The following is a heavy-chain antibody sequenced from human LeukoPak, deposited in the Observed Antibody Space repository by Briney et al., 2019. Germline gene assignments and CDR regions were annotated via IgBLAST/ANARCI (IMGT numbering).Heavy chain of an antibody. CDR1: GFTFSSYG. D-gene: IGHD3-16*01. CDR3: AKDRVMITFGGAPLDY. CDR2: IRYDGSNK. Sequence: GGSLRLSCAASGFTFSSYGMHWVRQAPGKGLEWVAFIRYDGSNKYYADSVKGRFTISRDNSKNTLYLQMNSLRAEDTAVYYCAKDRVMITFGGAPLDYWGQGTLVTVSS. V-gene: IGHV3-30*02. J-gene: IGHJ4*02.